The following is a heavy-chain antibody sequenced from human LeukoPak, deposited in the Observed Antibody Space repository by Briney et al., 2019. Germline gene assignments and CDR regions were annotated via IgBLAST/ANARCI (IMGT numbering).Heavy chain of an antibody. CDR2: IYYSGNA. D-gene: IGHD3-22*01. J-gene: IGHJ2*01. Sequence: SETLSLTCTVSGGSINSYYWSWIRQPPGKGLEWIGYIYYSGNANYNPSLKSRVSISIDTSKNQLSLQLSSVTAADTAVYYCARDRDSSGLRDFDLWGRGTLVTVSA. CDR1: GGSINSYY. CDR3: ARDRDSSGLRDFDL. V-gene: IGHV4-59*01.